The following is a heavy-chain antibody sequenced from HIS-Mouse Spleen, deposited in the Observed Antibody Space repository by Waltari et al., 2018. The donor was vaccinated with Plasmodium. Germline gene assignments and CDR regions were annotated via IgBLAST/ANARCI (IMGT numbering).Heavy chain of an antibody. Sequence: QVQLQQWGAGLLKPSETLSLPCAVYGGSFSGYYWTWIRQPPGKGLEWIGEINHSGSTNYNPSLKSRVTISVDTSKNQFSLKLSSVTAADTAVYYCARVDTGDIVATPEGAFDIWGQGTMVTVSS. CDR3: ARVDTGDIVATPEGAFDI. CDR2: INHSGST. V-gene: IGHV4-34*01. J-gene: IGHJ3*02. CDR1: GGSFSGYY. D-gene: IGHD5-12*01.